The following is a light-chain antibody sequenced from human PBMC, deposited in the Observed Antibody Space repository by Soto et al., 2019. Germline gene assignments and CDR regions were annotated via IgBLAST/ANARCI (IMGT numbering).Light chain of an antibody. V-gene: IGKV1-39*01. Sequence: PSSLSASVGDRVTITCRASQSISSYLNWYQQKPGKAPKLLIYAASSLQSGVPSRFSGSGSGTDFTLTISSLQPEDFATYYCQQSYSTSITFGQGTRLEIK. CDR1: QSISSY. CDR3: QQSYSTSIT. CDR2: AAS. J-gene: IGKJ5*01.